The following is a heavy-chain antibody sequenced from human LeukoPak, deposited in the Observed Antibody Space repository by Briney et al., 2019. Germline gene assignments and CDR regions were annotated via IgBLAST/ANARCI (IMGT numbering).Heavy chain of an antibody. Sequence: ASVKVSCKASGYTFTGYYMHWVRQAPGQGLEWMGWINPNSGGTNYAQKFRGRVTMTRDTSISTAYMELSRLRSDDTAVYYCTRDLFLEYSSPYYYYYYGMDVWGQGTTVTVSS. CDR2: INPNSGGT. J-gene: IGHJ6*02. D-gene: IGHD6-6*01. CDR3: TRDLFLEYSSPYYYYYYGMDV. CDR1: GYTFTGYY. V-gene: IGHV1-2*02.